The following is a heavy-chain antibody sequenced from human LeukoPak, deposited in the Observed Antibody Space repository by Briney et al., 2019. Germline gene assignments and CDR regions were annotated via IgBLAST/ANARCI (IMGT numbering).Heavy chain of an antibody. Sequence: KPSETLSLTCAVYGGSFSGYYWSWIRQPPGKGLEWIGEINHSGSTNYNPSLKSRVTISVDTSKNQFSLKLSSVTAADTAVYYCARWGSTRPYAFDIWGQGTMVTVSS. CDR1: GGSFSGYY. CDR3: ARWGSTRPYAFDI. J-gene: IGHJ3*02. CDR2: INHSGST. D-gene: IGHD2-15*01. V-gene: IGHV4-34*01.